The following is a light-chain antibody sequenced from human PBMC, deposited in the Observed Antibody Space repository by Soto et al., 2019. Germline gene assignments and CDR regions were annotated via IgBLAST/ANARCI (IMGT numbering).Light chain of an antibody. Sequence: SYELTQPRSVSVAPGKTARITCGGNNIGSKSVHWYQQKPGQAPVLVIYYDSDRPSGIPERFSGSNAGNTATLTISRVEAGDEADYYCQVWDSSSDHPRVFGSGTKLTVL. CDR1: NIGSKS. CDR2: YDS. CDR3: QVWDSSSDHPRV. J-gene: IGLJ1*01. V-gene: IGLV3-21*04.